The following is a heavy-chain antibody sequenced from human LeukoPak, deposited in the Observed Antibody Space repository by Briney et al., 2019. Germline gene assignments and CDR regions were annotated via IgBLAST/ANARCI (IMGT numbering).Heavy chain of an antibody. D-gene: IGHD3-9*01. CDR1: GYTLTELS. V-gene: IGHV1-24*01. CDR2: FDPEDGET. Sequence: ASVKVSCKVSGYTLTELSMHWVRQAPGKGLEWMGGFDPEDGETIYAQKFQGRVTMTEDTSTDTAYMELSSLRSEDTAVYYCATSLILTGYYTALGYLGQGTLVTVSS. J-gene: IGHJ4*02. CDR3: ATSLILTGYYTALGY.